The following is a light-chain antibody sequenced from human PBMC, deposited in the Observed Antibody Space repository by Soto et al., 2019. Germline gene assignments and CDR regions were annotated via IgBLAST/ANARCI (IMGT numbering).Light chain of an antibody. Sequence: EVVLTQSPGTLSLSPGERATLSCRASQSVSSTYFAWYQQKPGQAPRLLIYAASRRETGIPDTFSGSGSGTDFTLTISRLEPEDFAVYYCQQYDRSPYTLGQGTKLEIK. CDR3: QQYDRSPYT. CDR1: QSVSSTY. J-gene: IGKJ2*01. CDR2: AAS. V-gene: IGKV3-20*01.